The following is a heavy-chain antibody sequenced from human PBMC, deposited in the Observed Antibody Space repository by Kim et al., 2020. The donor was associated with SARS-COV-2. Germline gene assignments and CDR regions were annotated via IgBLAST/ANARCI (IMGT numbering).Heavy chain of an antibody. D-gene: IGHD2-8*01. J-gene: IGHJ4*02. Sequence: SETLSLTCTVSGDSISTSHHFWAWIRQAPAKGLEWIGSVYSTGTTYYKPSLKSRLSISADMSKNEFSLKLTSVSAADTAVYYCMRHRMGEENSDYWGQG. CDR2: VYSTGTT. V-gene: IGHV4-39*01. CDR3: MRHRMGEENSDY. CDR1: GDSISTSHHF.